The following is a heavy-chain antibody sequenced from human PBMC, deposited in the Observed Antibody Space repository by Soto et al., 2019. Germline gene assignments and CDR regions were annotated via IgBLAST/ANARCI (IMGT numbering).Heavy chain of an antibody. V-gene: IGHV4-39*01. Sequence: SETLSLTCTVSGGSISSGGYYWTWIRQHPGKGLEWIGNIYNSVTTSYNPALRGRVTISVDTSKNQFSLKLSSVTAADTAVYYCARHTPAISISDHWGQGTLVTVSS. CDR2: IYNSVTT. CDR3: ARHTPAISISDH. J-gene: IGHJ4*02. D-gene: IGHD2-15*01. CDR1: GGSISSGGYY.